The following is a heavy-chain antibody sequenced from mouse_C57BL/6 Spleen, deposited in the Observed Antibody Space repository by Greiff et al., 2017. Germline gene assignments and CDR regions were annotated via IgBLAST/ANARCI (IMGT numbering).Heavy chain of an antibody. CDR1: GYTFTSYW. CDR2: IDPSDSET. CDR3: ARYYCGSRGYAMDD. V-gene: IGHV1-52*01. Sequence: QVQLQQPGAELVRPGSSVKLSCKASGYTFTSYWMHWVKQRPIQGLEWIGNIDPSDSETHYNQKFKDKATLTVDKSSSTAYMQLSSLTSEDSAVYYCARYYCGSRGYAMDDWGQGTSVTVSS. J-gene: IGHJ4*01. D-gene: IGHD1-1*01.